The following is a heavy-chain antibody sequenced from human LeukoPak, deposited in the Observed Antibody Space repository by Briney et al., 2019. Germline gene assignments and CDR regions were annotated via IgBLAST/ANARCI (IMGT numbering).Heavy chain of an antibody. CDR2: IYYSGST. Sequence: SETLSLTCTVSGGSISSYYWSWIRQPPGKGLEWIGYIYYSGSTNYNPSLKSRVTISVDTSKNQFSLKLSSVTAADTAVYYCARGSPFDYWGQGTQVTVSS. CDR3: ARGSPFDY. CDR1: GGSISSYY. V-gene: IGHV4-59*01. D-gene: IGHD3-10*01. J-gene: IGHJ4*02.